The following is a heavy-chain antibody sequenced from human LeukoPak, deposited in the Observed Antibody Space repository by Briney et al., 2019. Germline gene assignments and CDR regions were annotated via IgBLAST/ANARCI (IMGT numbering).Heavy chain of an antibody. J-gene: IGHJ4*02. D-gene: IGHD3-16*01. CDR2: IKHDESEK. CDR1: GFSFNSDW. CDR3: TRRLDD. Sequence: GGSLRLSCAASGFSFNSDWMDWVRQAPGKGLEWVANIKHDESEKNYLDSVKGRFTISRDNAQNSLYLQVNGLRVEDTAVYYCTRRLDDWGQGTLVTVSS. V-gene: IGHV3-7*01.